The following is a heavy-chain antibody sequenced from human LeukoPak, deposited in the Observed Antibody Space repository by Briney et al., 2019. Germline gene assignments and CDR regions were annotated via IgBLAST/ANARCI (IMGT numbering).Heavy chain of an antibody. D-gene: IGHD2/OR15-2a*01. V-gene: IGHV1-8*03. CDR3: AYFDYLDGGPNWFDP. J-gene: IGHJ5*02. CDR1: GYTFTGYY. Sequence: ASVKVSCKASGYTFTGYYMHWVRQAPGQGLEWMGWMNPNSGNTGYAQKFQGRVTITRNTSISTAYMELSSLRSEDTAVYYCAYFDYLDGGPNWFDPWGQGTLVTVSP. CDR2: MNPNSGNT.